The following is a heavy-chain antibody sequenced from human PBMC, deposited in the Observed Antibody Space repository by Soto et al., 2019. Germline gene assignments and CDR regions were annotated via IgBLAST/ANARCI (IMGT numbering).Heavy chain of an antibody. CDR3: ASRDPGTSVDY. V-gene: IGHV4-4*02. CDR1: DFSITRSTW. CDR2: IYRTGST. D-gene: IGHD1-7*01. Sequence: PSEAKSLTRAFSDFSITRSTWWTLVRQPPGQGLEWIGEIYRTGSTNYNPSLKSRVTISLDKSENQFSLKVTSLTAAGTAVYYCASRDPGTSVDYWGQGNLVTFS. J-gene: IGHJ4*02.